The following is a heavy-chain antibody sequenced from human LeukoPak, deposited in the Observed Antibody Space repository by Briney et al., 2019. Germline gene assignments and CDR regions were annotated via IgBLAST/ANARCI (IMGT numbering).Heavy chain of an antibody. CDR3: ASQLGYFDF. V-gene: IGHV4-61*02. CDR2: IFTSGST. J-gene: IGHJ4*02. D-gene: IGHD6-6*01. CDR1: GASLNSGSYY. Sequence: PSETLSLTCAVSGASLNSGSYYWGWLRQPAGRGLEWIGRIFTSGSTNYNPSLKSRVTIPVDRSKNQFSLKLSSVTAADTAVYYCASQLGYFDFWGQGTLVTVSS.